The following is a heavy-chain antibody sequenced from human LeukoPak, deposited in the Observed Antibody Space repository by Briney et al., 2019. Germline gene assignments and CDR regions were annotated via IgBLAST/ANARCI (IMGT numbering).Heavy chain of an antibody. CDR1: GFTFSSYG. CDR3: ARDLDTRNSYEFAY. V-gene: IGHV3-7*04. Sequence: GGSLRLSCAASGFTFSSYGMHWVRQAPGKGLEWVANIKRDGSEKYYVDSVKGRFTISRDNAKNSLYLQMNSLRVEDTAVYYCARDLDTRNSYEFAYWGQGTLVTVSS. CDR2: IKRDGSEK. J-gene: IGHJ4*02. D-gene: IGHD5-18*01.